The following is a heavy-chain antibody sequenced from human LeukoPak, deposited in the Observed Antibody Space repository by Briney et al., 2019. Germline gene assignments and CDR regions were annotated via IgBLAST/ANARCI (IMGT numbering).Heavy chain of an antibody. Sequence: ASVKVSCKASGYTFTSYHMHWVRQAPGQGLEWMGKINLSGGSTTYAQKFQGRVTMTRDTSTSTVYMELGSLRSEDTAVYYCARRYCSGTSCYSPLDYWGQGTLVTVSS. V-gene: IGHV1-46*01. D-gene: IGHD2-2*01. J-gene: IGHJ4*02. CDR3: ARRYCSGTSCYSPLDY. CDR1: GYTFTSYH. CDR2: INLSGGST.